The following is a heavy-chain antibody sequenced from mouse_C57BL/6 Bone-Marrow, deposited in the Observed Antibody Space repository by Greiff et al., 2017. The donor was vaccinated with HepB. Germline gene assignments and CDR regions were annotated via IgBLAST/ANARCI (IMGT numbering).Heavy chain of an antibody. CDR3: ASPLNDYPFAY. Sequence: EVQRVESGRGLVKPGGSLKLSCAASGFTFSSYTMSWVRQTPEKRLEWVATISGGGGNTYYPDSVKGRFTISRDNAKNTLYLQMSSLRSEDTALYYCASPLNDYPFAYWGQGTLVTVSA. J-gene: IGHJ3*01. V-gene: IGHV5-9*01. CDR2: ISGGGGNT. D-gene: IGHD2-4*01. CDR1: GFTFSSYT.